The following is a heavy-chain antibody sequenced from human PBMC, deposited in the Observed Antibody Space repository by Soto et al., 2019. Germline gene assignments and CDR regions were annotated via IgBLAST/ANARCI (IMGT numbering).Heavy chain of an antibody. CDR2: ISINGGSSNGGST. D-gene: IGHD3-10*01. Sequence: GGSLRLSCSASGFTISHYAMHWVRQAPGKGLEYVSAISINGGSSNGGSTYYADSVKGRFTISRDNSKNTLYLQMSTLRVEDTAVYYCAREGTLSLLWYNPMDVWGKGTTVTVSS. CDR1: GFTISHYA. V-gene: IGHV3-64D*08. CDR3: AREGTLSLLWYNPMDV. J-gene: IGHJ6*04.